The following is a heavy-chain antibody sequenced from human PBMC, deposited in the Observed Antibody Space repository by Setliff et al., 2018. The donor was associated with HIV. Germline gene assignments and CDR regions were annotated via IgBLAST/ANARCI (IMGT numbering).Heavy chain of an antibody. D-gene: IGHD3-3*01. CDR2: ISGYSGNT. CDR3: ARDTYNFWSAYYKAGFDP. Sequence: ASVKVSCKASGYTFTSYDINWVRQAPGQGLEWMGWISGYSGNTNYAQKLQGRVTMTTDTSASTAYMDLSSLRFEDTAVYYCARDTYNFWSAYYKAGFDPWGQGALVTVSS. CDR1: GYTFTSYD. J-gene: IGHJ5*02. V-gene: IGHV1-18*01.